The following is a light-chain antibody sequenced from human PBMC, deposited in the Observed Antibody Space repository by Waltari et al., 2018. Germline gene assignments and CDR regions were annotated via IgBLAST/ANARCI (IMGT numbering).Light chain of an antibody. V-gene: IGLV1-44*01. CDR2: NTH. J-gene: IGLJ2*01. Sequence: QSVLTQPPSASGTPGQRVTISCSGSSSNIGRNTVSWYQQPPGTAPKLHIYNTHQRPSVVPDRFSGATSGTAASLAISGLQSEEEADYCCAAGDDRLNGPVFGGGTKLTVL. CDR3: AAGDDRLNGPV. CDR1: SSNIGRNT.